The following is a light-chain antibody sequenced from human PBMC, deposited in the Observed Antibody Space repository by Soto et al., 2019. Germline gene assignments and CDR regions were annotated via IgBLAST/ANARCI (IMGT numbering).Light chain of an antibody. V-gene: IGKV1-27*01. CDR2: AAS. J-gene: IGKJ4*01. CDR3: QKYNSAPLT. Sequence: DIQMTQSPSSLSASVGDRVTITCRASQGIGNSLAWYQQKAGKVPELLISAASTLQSGVPSRFGGSGSGTDFTLTISSLQPEDVATYYCQKYNSAPLTFGGGTKVEIK. CDR1: QGIGNS.